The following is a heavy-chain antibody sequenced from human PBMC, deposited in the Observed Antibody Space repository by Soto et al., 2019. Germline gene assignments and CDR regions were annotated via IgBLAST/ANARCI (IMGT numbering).Heavy chain of an antibody. Sequence: PSETLSLTCTVSGYSISNGYYWGWIRQPPGKGLEWIGIIYHSGDTYYNPSLRSRVTISVDTSKNQFSLNLSSVTAADTAVYFCAGMPYTSGLRFDPWGPGTLVTVSS. D-gene: IGHD6-19*01. J-gene: IGHJ5*02. CDR3: AGMPYTSGLRFDP. V-gene: IGHV4-38-2*02. CDR1: GYSISNGYY. CDR2: IYHSGDT.